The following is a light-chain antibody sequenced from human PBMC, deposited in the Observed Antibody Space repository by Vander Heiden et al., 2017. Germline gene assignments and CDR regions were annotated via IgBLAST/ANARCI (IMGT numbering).Light chain of an antibody. Sequence: DMQMTQSPSSLSASVGDRVTITCRASQSISTWLAWYQQKPGKAPKLLIYKASTVESGVTSRFSGSGYGKEFTLTISSLQPDDFATYYCKQYNSYWTFGQGTKVEIK. J-gene: IGKJ1*01. CDR2: KAS. V-gene: IGKV1-5*03. CDR3: KQYNSYWT. CDR1: QSISTW.